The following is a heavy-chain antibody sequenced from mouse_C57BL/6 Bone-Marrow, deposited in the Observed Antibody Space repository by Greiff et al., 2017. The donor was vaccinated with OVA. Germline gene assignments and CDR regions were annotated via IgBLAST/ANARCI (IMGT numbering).Heavy chain of an antibody. Sequence: EVKLMESGAELVRPGASVKLSCTASGFNIKDDYMHWVKERPEQGLEWIGWIDPENGDTEYASKFQGKATITADTSSKTVYLDLSSLTSEDTAVYYCTTYRYWGQGTTLTVSS. CDR1: GFNIKDDY. J-gene: IGHJ2*01. V-gene: IGHV14-4*01. CDR3: TTYRY. CDR2: IDPENGDT.